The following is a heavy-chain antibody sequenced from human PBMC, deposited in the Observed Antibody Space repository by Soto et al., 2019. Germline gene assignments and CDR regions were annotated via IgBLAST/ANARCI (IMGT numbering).Heavy chain of an antibody. D-gene: IGHD3-16*01. CDR2: IIPMFGTA. V-gene: IGHV1-69*01. CDR3: ARGVMITFGGENYFDY. Sequence: QVQLVQSGAEVKKPGSSVKVSCTASGGTFSTFGITWVRQAPGQGLEWMGGIIPMFGTAHYAQKFQGRVTITADESTSTAYMELSSLRSEDTAVYYCARGVMITFGGENYFDYWGQGTLVTVSS. CDR1: GGTFSTFG. J-gene: IGHJ4*02.